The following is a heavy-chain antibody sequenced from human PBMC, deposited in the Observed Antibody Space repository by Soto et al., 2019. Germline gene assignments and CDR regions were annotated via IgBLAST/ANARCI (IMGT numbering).Heavy chain of an antibody. CDR3: ARGGRAPIPGVAARSPTDN. CDR2: ISTSSNYI. Sequence: QVQLVESGGDLVKPGGSLRLSCAASGFTFNNYYMSWIRQAPGKGLEWVSYISTSSNYINYADSVKGRFTISRDNTKNSVYLQMNSLRAEDTALYYCARGGRAPIPGVAARSPTDNWGRGTLVTVSS. D-gene: IGHD2-2*01. CDR1: GFTFNNYY. V-gene: IGHV3-11*06. J-gene: IGHJ4*02.